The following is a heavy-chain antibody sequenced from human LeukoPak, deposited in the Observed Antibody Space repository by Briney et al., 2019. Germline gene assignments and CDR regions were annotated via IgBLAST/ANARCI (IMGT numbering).Heavy chain of an antibody. Sequence: KPGESLKISCKGSGYSFTSYWIGWVRQMPGKGLEWMGIIYPHDSDMRYSPAFQGQVTLSADKSINTAYLQWSSLKASDTAMYYCARTYGDKELDYWGQGTLVTVSS. D-gene: IGHD4-17*01. J-gene: IGHJ4*02. CDR3: ARTYGDKELDY. V-gene: IGHV5-51*01. CDR2: IYPHDSDM. CDR1: GYSFTSYW.